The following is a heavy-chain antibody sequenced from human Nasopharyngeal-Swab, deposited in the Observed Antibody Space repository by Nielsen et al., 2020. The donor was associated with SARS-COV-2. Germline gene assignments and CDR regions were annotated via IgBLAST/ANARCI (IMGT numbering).Heavy chain of an antibody. J-gene: IGHJ4*02. CDR3: ARDPSIAAAGTTAHFDY. Sequence: ASVKVSCKASGYTFTGYYMHWVRQAAGQGLEWMGRINPNSGGTNYAQKFQGRVTMTRDTSIGTAYMELSRLRSDDTAVYYCARDPSIAAAGTTAHFDYWGQGTLVTVSS. V-gene: IGHV1-2*06. CDR1: GYTFTGYY. CDR2: INPNSGGT. D-gene: IGHD6-13*01.